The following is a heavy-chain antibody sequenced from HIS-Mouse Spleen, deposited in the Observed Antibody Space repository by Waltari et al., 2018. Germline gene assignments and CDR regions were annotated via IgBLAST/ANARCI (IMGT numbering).Heavy chain of an antibody. D-gene: IGHD4-4*01. J-gene: IGHJ4*02. CDR3: ARGYSNYVPYFDY. Sequence: EVQLVESGGGLVQPGGSLSLSCAASGFTLRSHSMPWVRQATGKGLEWVSAIGTAGDTYYPGSVKGRFTISRENAKNSLYLQMNSLRAGDTAVYYCARGYSNYVPYFDYWGQGTLVTVSS. V-gene: IGHV3-13*01. CDR2: IGTAGDT. CDR1: GFTLRSHS.